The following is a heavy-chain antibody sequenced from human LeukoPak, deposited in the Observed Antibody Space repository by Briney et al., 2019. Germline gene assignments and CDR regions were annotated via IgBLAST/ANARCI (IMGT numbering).Heavy chain of an antibody. V-gene: IGHV3-33*08. D-gene: IGHD4-23*01. J-gene: IGHJ4*02. Sequence: GRSLRLSCAASGFTFSTYCMHWVRQAPGKGPEWVSDIWYNGNTYYADSVKGRFTISRDNSKSTLYLQMNSLRAEDTAVYYCAREEGVDGTSGINNWGQGTLVIVSS. CDR2: IWYNGNT. CDR1: GFTFSTYC. CDR3: AREEGVDGTSGINN.